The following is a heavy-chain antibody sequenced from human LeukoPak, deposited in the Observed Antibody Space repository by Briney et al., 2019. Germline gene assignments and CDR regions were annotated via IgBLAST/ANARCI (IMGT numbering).Heavy chain of an antibody. Sequence: GGSLRLSCAASGFIFSSYHMSWVRQAPGKGLEWVSAISGTAENTYYADSVKGRFSISRDNSRNTVHLRMNSLRPEDTAVYYCANQRGGFWGQGTLVTVSS. CDR1: GFIFSSYH. CDR3: ANQRGGF. V-gene: IGHV3-23*01. J-gene: IGHJ4*02. CDR2: ISGTAENT. D-gene: IGHD3-10*01.